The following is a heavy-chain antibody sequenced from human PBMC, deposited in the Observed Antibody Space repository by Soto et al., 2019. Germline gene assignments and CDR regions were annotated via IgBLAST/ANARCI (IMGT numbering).Heavy chain of an antibody. J-gene: IGHJ4*02. CDR1: GYSFTSYW. V-gene: IGHV5-10-1*01. CDR3: ARRSDRRLPNFDY. D-gene: IGHD6-25*01. Sequence: GESLKISCKGSGYSFTSYWISWVRQMPGKGLEWMGRIDPSDSYTNYSPSFQGHVTSAADKSISTAYLQWSSPKASDTAMYYCARRSDRRLPNFDYWGQGTLVTVSS. CDR2: IDPSDSYT.